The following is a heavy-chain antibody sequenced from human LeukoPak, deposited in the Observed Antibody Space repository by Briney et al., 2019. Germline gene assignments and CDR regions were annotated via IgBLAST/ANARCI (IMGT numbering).Heavy chain of an antibody. CDR3: TRHFFSE. D-gene: IGHD3-3*02. CDR2: SRNKADSYTT. Sequence: GGSLRLSCAASGFIISNHYMDWVRPAPGKGLEWVGRSRNKADSYTTYYAASVKGRFTISRDDSKNSVYLQMNSLKAEDTAVYYCTRHFFSEWGQGTLVTVSS. CDR1: GFIISNHY. V-gene: IGHV3-72*01. J-gene: IGHJ4*02.